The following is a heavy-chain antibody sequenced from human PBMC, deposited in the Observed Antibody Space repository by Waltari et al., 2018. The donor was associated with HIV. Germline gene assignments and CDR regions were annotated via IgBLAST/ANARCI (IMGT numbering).Heavy chain of an antibody. CDR3: ARGYSSSRWIPLYH. CDR2: FWSDGAEI. CDR1: GFTFSNFA. D-gene: IGHD6-6*01. V-gene: IGHV3-33*01. Sequence: QVQLVESGGGVVQPGTSLTLSCAVSGFTFSNFAIHWVRQSTGKGLEWLAVFWSDGAEISYADSVKGRFTVSKDTSQKTVYLHLTSLRAEDTALYYCARGYSSSRWIPLYHWGRGTLVTVSS. J-gene: IGHJ4*02.